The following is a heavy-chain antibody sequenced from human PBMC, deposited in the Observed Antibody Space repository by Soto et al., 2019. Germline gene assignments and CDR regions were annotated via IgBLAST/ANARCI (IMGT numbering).Heavy chain of an antibody. CDR2: INPSGGST. CDR3: ARDEAGYCSGGSCYSGYYYYGMDV. D-gene: IGHD2-15*01. CDR1: GYTFTSYY. Sequence: GASVKVSCKASGYTFTSYYMHWVRQAPGQGLEWMGIINPSGGSTSYAQKFQGRVTMTRDTSTSTVYMELGSLRSEDTAVYYCARDEAGYCSGGSCYSGYYYYGMDVWGQGTTVTVSS. J-gene: IGHJ6*02. V-gene: IGHV1-46*01.